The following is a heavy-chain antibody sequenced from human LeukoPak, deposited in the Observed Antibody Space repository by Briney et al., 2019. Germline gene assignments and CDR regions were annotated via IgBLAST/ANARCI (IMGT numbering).Heavy chain of an antibody. CDR2: IYHSGST. CDR1: GGSTSSGGYS. Sequence: PSQTLSLTCAVSGGSTSSGGYSWSWIRQPPGKGLEWIGYIYHSGSTYYNPSLKSRVTISVDRSKNQFSLKLSSVTAADTAVYYCARGRYCSGGSCYSADPLDYWGQGTLVTVSS. J-gene: IGHJ4*02. D-gene: IGHD2-15*01. V-gene: IGHV4-30-2*01. CDR3: ARGRYCSGGSCYSADPLDY.